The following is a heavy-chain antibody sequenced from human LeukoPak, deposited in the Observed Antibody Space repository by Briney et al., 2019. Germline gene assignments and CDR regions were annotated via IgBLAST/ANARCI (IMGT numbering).Heavy chain of an antibody. CDR3: ARRHFRRGFYSSGWQYFDY. D-gene: IGHD6-19*01. J-gene: IGHJ4*02. CDR1: GGSISSSSYY. V-gene: IGHV4-39*01. CDR2: IYYSGST. Sequence: SETLSLTCTVSGGSISSSSYYWGWIRQPPGKGLEWIGSIYYSGSTYYNPSLKSRVTISVDTTKTQFSLKMSSGTAANTAVYYCARRHFRRGFYSSGWQYFDYWGQGTLVTGSS.